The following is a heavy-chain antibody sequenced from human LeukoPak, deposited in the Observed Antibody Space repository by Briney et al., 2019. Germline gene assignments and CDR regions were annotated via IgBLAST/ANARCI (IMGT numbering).Heavy chain of an antibody. CDR2: ISDSSSYT. J-gene: IGHJ4*02. V-gene: IGHV3-11*05. CDR1: GFTFSDYY. CDR3: AIGYTGYGILDY. Sequence: GGPLRLSCAASGFTFSDYYMSWIRQAPGKGLEWVSYISDSSSYTDYTDSVKGRFTISRDNSKNSLYLQMNSLRAEDTAVYYCAIGYTGYGILDYWGQGTLVTVSS. D-gene: IGHD5-12*01.